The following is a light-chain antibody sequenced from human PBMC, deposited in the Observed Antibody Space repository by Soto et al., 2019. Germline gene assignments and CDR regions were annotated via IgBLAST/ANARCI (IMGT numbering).Light chain of an antibody. CDR1: SSDVRAYDL. V-gene: IGLV2-23*01. Sequence: QSALTQPASVSGSPGQSITISCIGTSSDVRAYDLVSWYQQYPGTAPRLIIYDNIRRPSGFDSRFSGSKSGNTAALKISGLRAEDESNYHCCSYAGNRIFVFGGGTKVTVL. CDR2: DNI. J-gene: IGLJ2*01. CDR3: CSYAGNRIFV.